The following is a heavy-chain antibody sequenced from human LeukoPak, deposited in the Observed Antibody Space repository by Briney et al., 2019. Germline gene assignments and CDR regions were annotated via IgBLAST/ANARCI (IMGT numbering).Heavy chain of an antibody. CDR2: INPSGGST. D-gene: IGHD3-9*01. V-gene: IGHV1-46*01. CDR3: ARDDILTGGFDY. CDR1: GYTFTSCY. Sequence: GASVKVSCKASGYTFTSCYMHWVRQAPGQGLEWMGIINPSGGSTSYAQKFQGRVTMTRDTSTSTVYMELSSLRSEDTAVYYCARDDILTGGFDYWGQGTLVTVSS. J-gene: IGHJ4*02.